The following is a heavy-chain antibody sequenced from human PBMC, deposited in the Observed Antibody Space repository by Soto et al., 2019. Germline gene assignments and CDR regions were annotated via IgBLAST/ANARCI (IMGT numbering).Heavy chain of an antibody. CDR2: ISSSGITI. V-gene: IGHV3-48*03. Sequence: GGSLRLSCAASGFTFSSYEMNRVRQAPGKGLEWVSYISSSGITIYYADSVKGRFNISRDNAKNSLYLQMNSLRAEDTAVYYCARCGYSRSWSPDAFDIWGQGTMVTVSS. D-gene: IGHD6-13*01. CDR3: ARCGYSRSWSPDAFDI. J-gene: IGHJ3*02. CDR1: GFTFSSYE.